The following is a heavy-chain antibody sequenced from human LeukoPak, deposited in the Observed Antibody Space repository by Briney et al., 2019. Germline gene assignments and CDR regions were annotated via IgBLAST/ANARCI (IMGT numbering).Heavy chain of an antibody. V-gene: IGHV3-23*01. Sequence: GGSLRLSCAASGFTFSSYAMSWVRQAPGKGLEWVSLISGSGGSTYYADSVKGRFTISRDNSKNTLYLQMNSLRAEDTAVYYCAKTIGGSSWYWYYFDYWGQGTLVTVSS. CDR1: GFTFSSYA. D-gene: IGHD6-13*01. CDR3: AKTIGGSSWYWYYFDY. CDR2: ISGSGGST. J-gene: IGHJ4*02.